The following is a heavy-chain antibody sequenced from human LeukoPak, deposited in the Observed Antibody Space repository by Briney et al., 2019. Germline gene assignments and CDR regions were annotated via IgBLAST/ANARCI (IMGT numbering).Heavy chain of an antibody. CDR3: ARHRSGTYYRFDY. J-gene: IGHJ4*02. D-gene: IGHD1-26*01. V-gene: IGHV4-34*01. Sequence: SETLSLTCGVDGGSFSGYYWNWIRQPPGKGLEWIGEINHSETTHYNPSLKSRVTISVDTSKNQFSLKLSSVTAADTAVYYCARHRSGTYYRFDYWGQGTLVTASS. CDR1: GGSFSGYY. CDR2: INHSETT.